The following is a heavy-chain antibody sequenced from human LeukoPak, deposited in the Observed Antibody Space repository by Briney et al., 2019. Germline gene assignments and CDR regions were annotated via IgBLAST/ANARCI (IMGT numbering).Heavy chain of an antibody. J-gene: IGHJ5*02. CDR1: GGSISSSNW. CDR2: SSHSGST. V-gene: IGHV4-4*02. CDR3: ARAGGERFGELNWFDP. D-gene: IGHD3-10*01. Sequence: SESLSLTCAVSGGSISSSNWWSWVRQPPGKGLEWIGESSHSGSTNYNPSLKSRVTISVDKSKNQFSLKLSSVTAADTAVYYCARAGGERFGELNWFDPWGQGTLVTVSS.